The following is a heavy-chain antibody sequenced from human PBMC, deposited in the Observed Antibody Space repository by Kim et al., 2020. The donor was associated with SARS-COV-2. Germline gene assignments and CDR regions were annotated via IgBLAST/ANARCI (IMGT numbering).Heavy chain of an antibody. V-gene: IGHV4-59*09. CDR2: ST. Sequence: STNYHPSLRSRGTISVDTSKNQFSLKLSSVTAADTAVYYCARGGGDYFDYWGQGTLVTVSS. CDR3: ARGGGDYFDY. D-gene: IGHD4-17*01. J-gene: IGHJ4*02.